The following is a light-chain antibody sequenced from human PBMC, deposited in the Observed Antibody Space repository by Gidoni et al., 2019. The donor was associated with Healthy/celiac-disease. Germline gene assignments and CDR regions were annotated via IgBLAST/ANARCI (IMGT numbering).Light chain of an antibody. CDR1: QSISSY. Sequence: DIQMTQSPSSLSASVGDRVTITCRASQSISSYLHWYQQKPGKAPKLLIYAASSLQSGVPSRLSGSGSGTDFTLTISSLQPEDFATYYCKQSYSTPPLTFGGGTKVEIK. J-gene: IGKJ4*01. CDR2: AAS. CDR3: KQSYSTPPLT. V-gene: IGKV1-39*01.